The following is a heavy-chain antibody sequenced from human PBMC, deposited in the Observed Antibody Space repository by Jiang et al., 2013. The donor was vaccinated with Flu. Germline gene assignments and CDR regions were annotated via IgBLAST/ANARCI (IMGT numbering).Heavy chain of an antibody. V-gene: IGHV2-5*01. CDR3: VHSLPRDSSGYYYVPWEYFDL. D-gene: IGHD3-22*01. Sequence: KPTQTLTLTCTFSGFSLSTSGVGVGWIRQPPGKALEWLALIYWNDDKRYSPSLKSRLTITKDTSKNQVVLTMTNMDPVDTATYYCVHSLPRDSSGYYYVPWEYFDLWGRGTLVTVSS. J-gene: IGHJ2*01. CDR2: IYWNDDK. CDR1: GFSLSTSGVG.